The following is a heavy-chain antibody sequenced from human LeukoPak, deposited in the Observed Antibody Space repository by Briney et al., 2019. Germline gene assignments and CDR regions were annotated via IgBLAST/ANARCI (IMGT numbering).Heavy chain of an antibody. J-gene: IGHJ2*01. CDR1: GGSFSGYY. CDR2: INHSGST. V-gene: IGHV4-34*01. CDR3: ARGATADL. Sequence: PSETLSLTCAVYGGSFSGYYWSWIRQPPGKGLEWIGEINHSGSTNYNPSLKSRVTISVDTSKNQFSLKLSSVTAADTAVYYCARGATADLWGRGTLVTVSS. D-gene: IGHD5-12*01.